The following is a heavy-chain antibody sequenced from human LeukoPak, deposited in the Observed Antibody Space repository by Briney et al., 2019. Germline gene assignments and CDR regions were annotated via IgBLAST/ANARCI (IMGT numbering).Heavy chain of an antibody. CDR1: GYTFTGYY. Sequence: VASVKVSCKASGYTFTGYYMHWVRQAPGQGLEWMGWINPNSGGTNYAQKFQGRVTMTTDTSTSTAYMELRSLRSDDTAVYYCTRDIVVVPAATRYYYYGMDVWGQGTTVTVSS. CDR3: TRDIVVVPAATRYYYYGMDV. J-gene: IGHJ6*02. CDR2: INPNSGGT. V-gene: IGHV1-2*02. D-gene: IGHD2-2*01.